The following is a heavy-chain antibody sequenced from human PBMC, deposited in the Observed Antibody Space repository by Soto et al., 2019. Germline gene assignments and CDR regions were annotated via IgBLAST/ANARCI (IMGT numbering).Heavy chain of an antibody. D-gene: IGHD1-1*01. CDR1: GFTFSSYA. V-gene: IGHV3-23*01. CDR3: VVSPTTPRRVGSPI. Sequence: GGSLGLSCAASGFTFSSYAMSWVRQAPGKGLEWVSAISGSGGSTYYADSVKGRFTISRDNSKNTLYLQMNSLRAEDTAVYYCVVSPTTPRRVGSPIWGQGTMVTVSS. CDR2: ISGSGGST. J-gene: IGHJ3*02.